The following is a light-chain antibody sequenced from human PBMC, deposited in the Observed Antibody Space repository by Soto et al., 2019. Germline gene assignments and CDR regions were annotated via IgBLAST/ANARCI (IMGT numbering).Light chain of an antibody. J-gene: IGLJ2*01. V-gene: IGLV3-21*01. Sequence: SYELTQPPSVSVAPGKTARITCGGNNIGSKSVHWYQQKPGQAPVLVIYYDSDRPSGIPERFSGSNSGNTATLTISRVEAGDEADYYCQVIDVFGGGTKVTVL. CDR1: NIGSKS. CDR3: QVIDV. CDR2: YDS.